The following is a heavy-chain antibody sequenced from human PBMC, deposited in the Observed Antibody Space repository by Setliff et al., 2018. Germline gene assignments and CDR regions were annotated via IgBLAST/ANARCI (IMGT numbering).Heavy chain of an antibody. CDR3: ARGALVLQFLEWLPRFYYMDV. CDR1: GYIFTAYD. J-gene: IGHJ6*03. Sequence: ASVKVSCKASGYIFTAYDIVWVRQATGQGLEWMGWMNPNSGRTGYPQKFQGRVTMTRNTSISTAYMELSSLRSEDTAVYFCARGALVLQFLEWLPRFYYMDVWGKGTTVTVSS. D-gene: IGHD3-3*01. V-gene: IGHV1-8*02. CDR2: MNPNSGRT.